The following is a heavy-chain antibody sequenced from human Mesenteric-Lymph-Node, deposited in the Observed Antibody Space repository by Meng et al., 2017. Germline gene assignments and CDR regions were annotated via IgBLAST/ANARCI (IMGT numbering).Heavy chain of an antibody. Sequence: GESLKISCVASGFTFTNSWMTWVRQAPGQGLEWVALIREDGSEQWYVDSVKGRFTISRDNARNSLYLQMTSLRAEDTAVYYCARDRAWGRTDYWGQGTLVTVSS. CDR1: GFTFTNSW. J-gene: IGHJ4*02. CDR3: ARDRAWGRTDY. D-gene: IGHD7-27*01. V-gene: IGHV3-7*01. CDR2: IREDGSEQ.